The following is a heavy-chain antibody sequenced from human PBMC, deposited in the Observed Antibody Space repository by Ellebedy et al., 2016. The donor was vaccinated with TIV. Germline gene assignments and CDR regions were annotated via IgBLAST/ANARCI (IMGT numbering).Heavy chain of an antibody. V-gene: IGHV1-58*01. CDR2: IVVGSGNT. D-gene: IGHD1-26*01. CDR3: ARGLSGSYYSDWFDP. J-gene: IGHJ5*02. CDR1: GFTFTSSA. Sequence: SVKVSXXASGFTFTSSAVQWVRQARGQRLEWIGWIVVGSGNTNYAQKLQGRVTMTTDTSTSTAYMELRSLRSDDTAVYYCARGLSGSYYSDWFDPWGQGTLVTVSS.